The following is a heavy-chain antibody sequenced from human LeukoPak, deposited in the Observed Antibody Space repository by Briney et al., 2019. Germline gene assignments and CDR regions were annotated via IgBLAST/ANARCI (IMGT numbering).Heavy chain of an antibody. D-gene: IGHD6-13*01. Sequence: GGSLRLSCAASGFTVSSNYMSWVRQAPGKGLEWVSVIYSGGSTYYADSVKGRFTISRDNSKNTLYLQMNSLRAEDTAVYYCARDYDAAAGDYWGQGTLVTVSS. J-gene: IGHJ4*02. CDR1: GFTVSSNY. V-gene: IGHV3-53*01. CDR3: ARDYDAAAGDY. CDR2: IYSGGST.